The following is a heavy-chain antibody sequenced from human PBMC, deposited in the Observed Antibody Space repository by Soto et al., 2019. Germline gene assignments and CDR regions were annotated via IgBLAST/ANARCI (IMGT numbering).Heavy chain of an antibody. J-gene: IGHJ5*02. CDR1: GGSLSSGDYY. CDR2: ITYSGST. Sequence: PSETLSLTCIVSGGSLSSGDYYWSWLRQHTGKGLEWIGYITYSGSTYYNPSLKSRVTISIDTSNNQFSLKLNSVTAADTAVYYCARMATSGTLNWFDPWGQGTLVTVSS. CDR3: ARMATSGTLNWFDP. V-gene: IGHV4-31*03.